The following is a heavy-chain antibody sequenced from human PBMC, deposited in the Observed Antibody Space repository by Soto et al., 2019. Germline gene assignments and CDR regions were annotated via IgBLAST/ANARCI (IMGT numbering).Heavy chain of an antibody. J-gene: IGHJ4*02. D-gene: IGHD5-18*01. CDR2: ISYDGSNK. CDR3: AREFRYGAPSNDY. CDR1: GFTFSSYA. V-gene: IGHV3-30-3*01. Sequence: PGGSLRLSCAASGFTFSSYAMHWVRQAPGKGLEWVAVISYDGSNKYYADSVKGRFTISRDNSKNTLYLQMNSLRAEDTAVYYCAREFRYGAPSNDYWGQGTLVTVSS.